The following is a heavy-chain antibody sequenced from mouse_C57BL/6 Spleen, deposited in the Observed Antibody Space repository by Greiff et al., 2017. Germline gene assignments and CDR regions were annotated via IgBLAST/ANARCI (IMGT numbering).Heavy chain of an antibody. CDR2: IDPENGDT. CDR3: TTFDKYYDY. J-gene: IGHJ2*01. V-gene: IGHV14-4*01. Sequence: EVQLQQSGAELVRPGASVKLSCTASGFNIKDDYMHWVKQRPEQGLEWIGLIDPENGDTEYASKFQGKATITADTSSNTAYLQLSSLTSEDTAVYYRTTFDKYYDYWGQGTTLTVSS. D-gene: IGHD1-1*01. CDR1: GFNIKDDY.